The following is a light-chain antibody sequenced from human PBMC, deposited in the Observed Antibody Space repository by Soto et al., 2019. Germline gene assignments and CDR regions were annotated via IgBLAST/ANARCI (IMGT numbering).Light chain of an antibody. CDR2: GVS. V-gene: IGKV3D-15*01. CDR1: QSIGNN. CDR3: QQYRAWPLS. Sequence: EIVVTQSPATLSVSPGERATLSCRASQSIGNNLAWYQQKPGQAPRLLIYGVSTRATAIPARFSGSGSGTDFTLTISSLQSGDFAVYYCQQYRAWPLSFGGGTKVEIK. J-gene: IGKJ4*01.